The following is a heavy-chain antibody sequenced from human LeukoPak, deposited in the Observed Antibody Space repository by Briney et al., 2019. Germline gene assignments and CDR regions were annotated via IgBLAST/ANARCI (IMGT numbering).Heavy chain of an antibody. CDR2: INHSGST. CDR3: ARATPPRGYCSGGSCYYYYYYMDV. D-gene: IGHD2-15*01. Sequence: SETLSLTCVLYGGSSTNYFWSWIRQPPGKGLEWIGEINHSGSTNYNPSLKSRVTISVDTSKNQFSLKLSSVTAADTAVYYCARATPPRGYCSGGSCYYYYYYMDVWGKGTTVTVSS. J-gene: IGHJ6*03. CDR1: GGSSTNYF. V-gene: IGHV4-34*01.